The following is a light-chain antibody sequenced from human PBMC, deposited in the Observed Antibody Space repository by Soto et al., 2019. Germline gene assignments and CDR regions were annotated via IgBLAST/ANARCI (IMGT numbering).Light chain of an antibody. CDR2: EVS. V-gene: IGLV2-14*01. J-gene: IGLJ2*01. CDR3: SSYTSRSPVV. CDR1: SSDVGGYNY. Sequence: QSALTQPASVSGSPGQSLTISCTGTSSDVGGYNYVSWYQHHPGKAPKLMIYEVSNRPSGVSNRFSGSKSGNTASLTISGLQAEDEADYYCSSYTSRSPVVFGGGTKLNVL.